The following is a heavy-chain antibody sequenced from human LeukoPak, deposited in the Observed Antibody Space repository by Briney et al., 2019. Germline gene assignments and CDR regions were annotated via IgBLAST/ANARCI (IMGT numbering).Heavy chain of an antibody. D-gene: IGHD3-9*01. CDR3: ASRGILTGYSHNWFDP. V-gene: IGHV4-34*01. J-gene: IGHJ5*02. Sequence: KPSETLSLTCAAYGGSFRGYYWSWIRQAPEKGLQWIGDINHSGSTNYNPSLKSRVTISVDTSKNQFSLKLSSVTAADTAVYYCASRGILTGYSHNWFDPWGQGTLVTVSS. CDR1: GGSFRGYY. CDR2: INHSGST.